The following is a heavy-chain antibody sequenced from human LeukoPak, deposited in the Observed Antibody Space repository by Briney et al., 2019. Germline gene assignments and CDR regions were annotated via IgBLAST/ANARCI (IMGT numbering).Heavy chain of an antibody. V-gene: IGHV4-39*01. CDR3: ASGYFVHTFDF. D-gene: IGHD2-2*03. Sequence: SETLSLTCTVSGGSISSSSYYWGWIRQPPGKGLEWIGSIYYSGSTYYNPSLKTRVTISIDTSKNQFSLKLTSVTAADTAIFYCASGYFVHTFDFWGQGTLGTVSS. CDR2: IYYSGST. CDR1: GGSISSSSYY. J-gene: IGHJ4*02.